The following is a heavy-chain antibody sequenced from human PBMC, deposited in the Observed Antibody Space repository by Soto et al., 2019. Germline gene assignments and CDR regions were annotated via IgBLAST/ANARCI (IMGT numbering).Heavy chain of an antibody. Sequence: ASVKVSCKASGYTFTGYYMHWVRQAPGQGLEWMGWINPKSGGTNYAQKFQGWVTMTRDTSISTAYMELSRLRSDDTAVYYCARRIAAAGTGAFDYWGQGTLVTVSS. CDR1: GYTFTGYY. CDR3: ARRIAAAGTGAFDY. J-gene: IGHJ4*02. CDR2: INPKSGGT. V-gene: IGHV1-2*04. D-gene: IGHD6-13*01.